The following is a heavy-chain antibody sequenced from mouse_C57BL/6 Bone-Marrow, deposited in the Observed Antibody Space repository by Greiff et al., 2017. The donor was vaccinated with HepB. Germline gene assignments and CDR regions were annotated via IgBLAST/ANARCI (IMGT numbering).Heavy chain of an antibody. CDR3: AKLGRYYYYAMDY. J-gene: IGHJ4*01. V-gene: IGHV1-81*01. D-gene: IGHD4-1*01. CDR2: IYPRSGNT. CDR1: GYTFTSYG. Sequence: QVQLKESGAELARPGASVKLSCKASGYTFTSYGISWVKQRTGQGLEWIGEIYPRSGNTYYNEKFKGKATLTADKSSSTAYMELRSLTSEDSAVYFCAKLGRYYYYAMDYWGQGTSVTVSS.